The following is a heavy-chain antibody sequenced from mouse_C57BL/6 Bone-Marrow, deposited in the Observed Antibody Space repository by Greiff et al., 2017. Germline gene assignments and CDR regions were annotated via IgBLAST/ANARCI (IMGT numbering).Heavy chain of an antibody. Sequence: VKLQESGAELARPGASVKMSCKASGYTFTSYTMHWVKQRPGQGLEWIGYINPSSGYTKYNQKFKDKATLTADKSSSTAYMQLSSLTSEDSAVYYCARGAMITRRYYFDYWGQGTTLTVSS. CDR1: GYTFTSYT. D-gene: IGHD2-4*01. V-gene: IGHV1-4*01. J-gene: IGHJ2*01. CDR3: ARGAMITRRYYFDY. CDR2: INPSSGYT.